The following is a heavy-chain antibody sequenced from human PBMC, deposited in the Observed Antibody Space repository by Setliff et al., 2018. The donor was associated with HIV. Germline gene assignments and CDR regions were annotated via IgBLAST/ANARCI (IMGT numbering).Heavy chain of an antibody. Sequence: PGESLKISCKGSGYSFTSYWIGRVRQMPGKGLEWMGIIFPSDSHTRNSPSLQGRVTVSADKSISTAYLQWSSLEASDTAMYYCARRSSMSSTADLWGQGTLVTVSS. V-gene: IGHV5-51*01. CDR1: GYSFTSYW. CDR2: IFPSDSHT. D-gene: IGHD2-2*01. CDR3: ARRSSMSSTADL. J-gene: IGHJ5*02.